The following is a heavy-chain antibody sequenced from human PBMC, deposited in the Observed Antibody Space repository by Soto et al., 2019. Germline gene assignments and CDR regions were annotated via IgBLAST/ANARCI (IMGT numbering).Heavy chain of an antibody. CDR2: ISSSGSTI. V-gene: IGHV3-48*03. D-gene: IGHD6-19*01. J-gene: IGHJ6*02. CDR1: GFTFSSYE. Sequence: GGSLRLSCAASGFTFSSYEMNWVRQAPGKGLEWVSYISSSGSTIYYADSVKGRFTISRDNAKNSLYLQMNSLRAEDTAVYYCARDKGYSSGWDYYFYYGMDVWGQGTTVTVSS. CDR3: ARDKGYSSGWDYYFYYGMDV.